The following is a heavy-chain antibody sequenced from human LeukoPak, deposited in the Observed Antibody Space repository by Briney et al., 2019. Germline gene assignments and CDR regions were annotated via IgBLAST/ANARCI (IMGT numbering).Heavy chain of an antibody. J-gene: IGHJ3*02. CDR3: ARDAVTYDAFDI. CDR2: VFYSGST. V-gene: IGHV4-59*01. CDR1: GGSITNYY. Sequence: SETLSLTCTVSGGSITNYYGNWIRQPPGKGLEWIGYVFYSGSTNYNPSLKSRVTISVDTSKNQFSLKLSSVTAADTAVYYCARDAVTYDAFDIWGQGTMVTVSS. D-gene: IGHD2-21*02.